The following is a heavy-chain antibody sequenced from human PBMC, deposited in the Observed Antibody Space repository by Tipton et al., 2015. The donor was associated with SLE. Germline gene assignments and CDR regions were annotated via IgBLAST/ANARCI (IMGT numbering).Heavy chain of an antibody. V-gene: IGHV4-59*08. CDR1: GSSITAYY. CDR3: ARGLVTWRGAIVGVDV. Sequence: TLSLTCTVSGSSITAYYWTWIRQPPGKGLEWIGYVYYSGTTNYNPSLKSRVTISIDTAKNQFSLKLTSVTAADTAVYYCARGLVTWRGAIVGVDVWGQGTTVNVSS. D-gene: IGHD2-21*02. CDR2: VYYSGTT. J-gene: IGHJ6*02.